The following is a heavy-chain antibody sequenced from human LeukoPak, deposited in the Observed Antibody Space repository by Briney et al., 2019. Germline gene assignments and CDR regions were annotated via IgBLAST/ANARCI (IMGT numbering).Heavy chain of an antibody. CDR2: IWYDGSEK. J-gene: IGHJ4*02. Sequence: GGSLRLSWAASGFIFSTHGMHWVRQGPGRGLEWVAIIWYDGSEKYYADSVKGRFTISRDNSKNTLYLQMDSLRAEDTAVYYCARGRGLGSGSYYYYFDSWGQGTLVTVSS. CDR1: GFIFSTHG. V-gene: IGHV3-33*01. D-gene: IGHD3-22*01. CDR3: ARGRGLGSGSYYYYFDS.